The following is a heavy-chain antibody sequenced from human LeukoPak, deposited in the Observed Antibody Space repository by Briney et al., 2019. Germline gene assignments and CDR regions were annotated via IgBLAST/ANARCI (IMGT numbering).Heavy chain of an antibody. J-gene: IGHJ3*02. D-gene: IGHD2-2*01. Sequence: GGSLRLSCAASGFTFSGSAMHWVGQAAGKGVEWVGRIRTKVNSSATAYAASVTARFTISRDDSKNTAYLEMNSLKSEDTAVYYCSRLGYCSSTSCHGFDIWGQGTMITVSS. V-gene: IGHV3-73*01. CDR1: GFTFSGSA. CDR3: SRLGYCSSTSCHGFDI. CDR2: IRTKVNSSAT.